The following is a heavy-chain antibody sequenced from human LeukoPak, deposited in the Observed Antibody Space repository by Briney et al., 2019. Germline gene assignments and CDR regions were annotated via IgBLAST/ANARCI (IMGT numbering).Heavy chain of an antibody. J-gene: IGHJ4*02. V-gene: IGHV1-24*01. D-gene: IGHD3-22*01. CDR1: GYTLTELS. CDR2: FDPEDGET. CDR3: ARDAVRNYYDSSGYSNY. Sequence: ASVKASCKVSGYTLTELSMHWVRQAPGKGLGWMGGFDPEDGETIYAQKFQGRVTMTEDTSTDTAYMELRSLRSDDTAVYYCARDAVRNYYDSSGYSNYWGQGTLVTVSS.